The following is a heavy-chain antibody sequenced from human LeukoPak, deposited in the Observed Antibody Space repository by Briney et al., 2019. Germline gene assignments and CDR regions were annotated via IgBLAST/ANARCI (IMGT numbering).Heavy chain of an antibody. V-gene: IGHV3-74*01. CDR3: ARGGSTSSSSHFHH. CDR1: GFTLSRYW. Sequence: GGSLRLSCAASGFTLSRYWVHWVRQAPGKGLVWVSRINTDGSYTSYADSVEGRFTISRDNAKNSLYLQMNTLRGEDTAVYYCARGGSTSSSSHFHHWGQGTLVTVSS. J-gene: IGHJ1*01. CDR2: INTDGSYT. D-gene: IGHD6-6*01.